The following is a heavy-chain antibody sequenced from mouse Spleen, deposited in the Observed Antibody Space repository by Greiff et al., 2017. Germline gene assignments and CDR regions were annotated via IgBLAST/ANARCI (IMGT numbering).Heavy chain of an antibody. V-gene: IGHV1-55*01. CDR1: GYTFTSYW. D-gene: IGHD3-1*01. J-gene: IGHJ2*01. Sequence: QVQLQQPGAELVKPGASVKMSCKASGYTFTSYWITWVKQRPGQGLEWIGDIYPGSGSTNYNEKFKGKATLTADKSSSTAYMQLSSLTSEDSAVYFCARERARANYCDYWGQGTTLTVSS. CDR3: ARERARANYCDY. CDR2: IYPGSGST.